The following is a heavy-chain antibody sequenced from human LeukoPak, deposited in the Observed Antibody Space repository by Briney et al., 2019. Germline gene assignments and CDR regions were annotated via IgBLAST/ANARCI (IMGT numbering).Heavy chain of an antibody. CDR3: ARQEYYDRSGYYS. CDR1: GLTFSSYW. J-gene: IGHJ4*02. CDR2: IKHDESET. D-gene: IGHD3-22*01. Sequence: VGSLRPSCAASGLTFSSYWMSWVRQAPREGVEWVAGIKHDESETYYVDSLKGRITISRDNAKNSLFLQMNSLRAEDTAVYYCARQEYYDRSGYYSWGQGTLVTVSS. V-gene: IGHV3-7*01.